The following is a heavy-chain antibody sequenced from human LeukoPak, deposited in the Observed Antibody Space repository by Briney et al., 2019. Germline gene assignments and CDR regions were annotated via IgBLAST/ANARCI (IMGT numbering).Heavy chain of an antibody. D-gene: IGHD3-3*01. V-gene: IGHV3-30*04. CDR1: GFTFSSYA. CDR2: ISYDGSDK. CDR3: ARDGHYDFWSGSHNWFDP. Sequence: GGSLRLSCAASGFTFSSYAMHWVRQAPGKGLEWVSLISYDGSDKYYADSVKGRFTISRDNSKNTLYLQMNSLRAEDTAVYYCARDGHYDFWSGSHNWFDPWGQGTLVTVSS. J-gene: IGHJ5*02.